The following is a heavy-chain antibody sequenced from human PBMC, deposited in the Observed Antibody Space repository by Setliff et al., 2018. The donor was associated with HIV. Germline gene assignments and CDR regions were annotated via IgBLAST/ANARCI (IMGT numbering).Heavy chain of an antibody. CDR1: GDTFNSHA. V-gene: IGHV1-69*13. J-gene: IGHJ6*04. Sequence: VASVKVSCKASGDTFNSHAISWVRQAPGQGLEWMGGIIPTFGTPNYAQKFKGRLTITADESTSTVYMELSSLRSEDTAVYYCARDSRDIVVVIAPEPEPYYYYGMDVWGEGTTVTVSS. CDR3: ARDSRDIVVVIAPEPEPYYYYGMDV. D-gene: IGHD2-15*01. CDR2: IIPTFGTP.